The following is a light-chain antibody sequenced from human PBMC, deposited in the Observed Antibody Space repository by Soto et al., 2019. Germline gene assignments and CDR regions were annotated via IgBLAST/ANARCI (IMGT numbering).Light chain of an antibody. J-gene: IGKJ3*01. V-gene: IGKV3D-11*02. CDR2: DAY. Sequence: EIVLTQAPATLSLSPGETATLSCRASQNVRTYLAWYQQKPGQAPRLLIYDAYNRATGIPARFSGSGTGTDFTLTISSLEPEDFAIYYWQQRSTPLPFGPGTKVDI. CDR1: QNVRTY. CDR3: QQRSTPLP.